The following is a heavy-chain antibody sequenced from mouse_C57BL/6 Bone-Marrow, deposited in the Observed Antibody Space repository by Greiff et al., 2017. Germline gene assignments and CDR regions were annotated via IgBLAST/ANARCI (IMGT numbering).Heavy chain of an antibody. J-gene: IGHJ3*01. CDR1: GFTFNTYA. CDR3: VRGDDYLAWFAY. D-gene: IGHD2-4*01. CDR2: IRSKSSNYAT. V-gene: IGHV10-3*01. Sequence: DVKLVESGGGLVQPKGSLKLSCAASGFTFNTYAMHWVRQAPGKGLEWVARIRSKSSNYATYYADSVKDRFTISRDDSQSMRYLQMNNLKTEDTAMYYCVRGDDYLAWFAYWGQGTLVTVSA.